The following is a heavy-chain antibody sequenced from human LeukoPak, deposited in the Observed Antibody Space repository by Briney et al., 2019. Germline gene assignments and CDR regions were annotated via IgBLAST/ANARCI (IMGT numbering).Heavy chain of an antibody. Sequence: ASVKVSCKASRYTFTGHYMHWVRQAPGQGLEWMGRINPNSGGTNYAQKFQGRVTMTRDTSISTAYMELSRLRSDDTAVYYCARDVLLWFGELLPPWYYYGMDVWGQGTTVTVSS. D-gene: IGHD3-10*01. CDR2: INPNSGGT. J-gene: IGHJ6*02. V-gene: IGHV1-2*06. CDR3: ARDVLLWFGELLPPWYYYGMDV. CDR1: RYTFTGHY.